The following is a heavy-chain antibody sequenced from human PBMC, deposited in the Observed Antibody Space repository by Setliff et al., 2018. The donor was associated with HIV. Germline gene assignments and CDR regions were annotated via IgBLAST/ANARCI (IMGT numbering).Heavy chain of an antibody. CDR1: GGSISSYY. Sequence: SETLSLTCTVSGGSISSYYWSWIRQPPGKGLEWIGYIYYSGSTNYNPSLKSRVTISVDTSKNQFSLKLSSVTAADTAVYYCARGNSRLLWFGELLYWFDPWGQGTLVTVSS. D-gene: IGHD3-10*01. CDR2: IYYSGST. CDR3: ARGNSRLLWFGELLYWFDP. J-gene: IGHJ5*02. V-gene: IGHV4-59*12.